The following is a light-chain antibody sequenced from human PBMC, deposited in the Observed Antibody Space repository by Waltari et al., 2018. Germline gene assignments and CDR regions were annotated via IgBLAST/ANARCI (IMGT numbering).Light chain of an antibody. CDR3: QQYSSFST. V-gene: IGKV1-5*03. Sequence: DIQMTQSPSTLSACVGDRVTISCRASHSVGTWLAWYQQKPGKAPKLLIYMASSLESGVPSRFSGSGSGTEFTLTISSLQPDDFATYSCQQYSSFSTFGQGTKVDI. J-gene: IGKJ2*01. CDR1: HSVGTW. CDR2: MAS.